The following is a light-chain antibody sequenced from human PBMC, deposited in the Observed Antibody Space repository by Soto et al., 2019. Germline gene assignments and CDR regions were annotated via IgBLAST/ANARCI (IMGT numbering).Light chain of an antibody. CDR2: DVS. CDR3: SSYTTSNTYV. CDR1: SADVGIYNR. Sequence: QSALTQPPSVSGSPGQSVTISCTGTSADVGIYNRVAWYQQPPGTSPKLVICDVSNRPSGVPDRFSGSKSGSTASLTISGLQAEDEAAYYCSSYTTSNTYVFGTGTKVTVL. V-gene: IGLV2-18*02. J-gene: IGLJ1*01.